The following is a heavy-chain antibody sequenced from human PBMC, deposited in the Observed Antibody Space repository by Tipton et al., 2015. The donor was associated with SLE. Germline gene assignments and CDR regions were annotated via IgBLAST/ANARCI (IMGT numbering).Heavy chain of an antibody. V-gene: IGHV4-39*07. D-gene: IGHD3-10*01. J-gene: IGHJ3*02. Sequence: TLSLTCTVSGGSISSSSYYWGWIRQSPGKGLEWIGSIYYSGSTYYNPSLKSRVTISVDTSKNQFSLKLSSVTAADTAVYYCARLIWIGELGAFDIWGQGTMVTVSS. CDR1: GGSISSSSYY. CDR2: IYYSGST. CDR3: ARLIWIGELGAFDI.